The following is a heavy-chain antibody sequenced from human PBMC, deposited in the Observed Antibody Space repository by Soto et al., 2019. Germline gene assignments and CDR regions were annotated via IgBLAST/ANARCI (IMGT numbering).Heavy chain of an antibody. D-gene: IGHD5-12*01. CDR3: ARGLDGYINFDY. CDR2: ISYDGSNK. V-gene: IGHV3-30-3*01. Sequence: PGGSLRLSCAASGFTFSSYPMHWVRQAPGKGLEWVAVISYDGSNKYYADSVKGRFTISRDSSKNTLYLQMNSLRAEDTAVYYCARGLDGYINFDYWGQGTLVTVSS. J-gene: IGHJ4*02. CDR1: GFTFSSYP.